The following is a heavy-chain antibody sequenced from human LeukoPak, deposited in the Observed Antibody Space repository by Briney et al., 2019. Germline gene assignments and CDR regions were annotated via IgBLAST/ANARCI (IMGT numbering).Heavy chain of an antibody. D-gene: IGHD3-10*01. CDR1: GFTSSTSE. Sequence: GGSLRLSCAASGFTSSTSEMQWVRQAPGKGLEWVSHITYTTSTTNYADSVKGRFTISRDNSKNTLYLQMNSLRPEDTALYYCAKEGDYYGSGSHRDAFDMWGQGTMVTVSS. CDR2: ITYTTSTT. J-gene: IGHJ3*02. CDR3: AKEGDYYGSGSHRDAFDM. V-gene: IGHV3-NL1*01.